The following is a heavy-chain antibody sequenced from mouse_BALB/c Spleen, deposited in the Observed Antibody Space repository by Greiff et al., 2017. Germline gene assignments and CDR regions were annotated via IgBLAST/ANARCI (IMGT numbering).Heavy chain of an antibody. J-gene: IGHJ1*01. CDR2: IDPANGNT. CDR3: ARGPVSYYGNYVGYFDV. V-gene: IGHV14-3*02. Sequence: EVQLQQSGAELVKPGASVKLSCTASGFNIKDTYMHWVKQRPEQGLEWIGRIDPANGNTKYDPKFQGKATITADTSSNTAYLQLSSLTSEDTAVYYCARGPVSYYGNYVGYFDVWGAGTTVTVSS. CDR1: GFNIKDTY. D-gene: IGHD2-10*01.